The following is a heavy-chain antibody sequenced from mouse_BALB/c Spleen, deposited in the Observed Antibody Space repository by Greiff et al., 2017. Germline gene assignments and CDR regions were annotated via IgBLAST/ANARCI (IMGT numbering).Heavy chain of an antibody. J-gene: IGHJ3*01. Sequence: EVKLMESGAELVRPGALVKLSCKASGFNIKDYYMHWVKQRPEQGLEWIGWIDPENGNTIYDPKFQGKASITADTSSNTTYLQLSSLTSEDNAVYYCARGDGNPFAYWGQGTLVTVSA. CDR3: ARGDGNPFAY. CDR1: GFNIKDYY. CDR2: IDPENGNT. D-gene: IGHD2-1*01. V-gene: IGHV14-1*02.